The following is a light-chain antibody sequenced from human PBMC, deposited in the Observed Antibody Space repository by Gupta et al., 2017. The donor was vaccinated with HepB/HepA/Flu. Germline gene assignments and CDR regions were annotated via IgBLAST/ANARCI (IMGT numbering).Light chain of an antibody. J-gene: IGLJ2*01. CDR2: EVS. CDR3: SSYAGSNNVIV. CDR1: SSDVGGYNY. Sequence: SALTQPPSASGSPGQSVTISCTGTSSDVGGYNYVSWYQQHPGKAPKLMIYEVSKRPSGVPDRFSGSKSGNTASLTVAGLQAEEEADYYCSSYAGSNNVIVFGGGTKLTVL. V-gene: IGLV2-8*01.